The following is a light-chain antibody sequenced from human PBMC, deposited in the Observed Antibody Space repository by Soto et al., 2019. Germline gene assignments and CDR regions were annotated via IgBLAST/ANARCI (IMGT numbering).Light chain of an antibody. V-gene: IGLV2-8*01. CDR1: ISDVGTYNF. Sequence: QSVLTQPPSASESPGQSVTISCTGTISDVGTYNFVSWYQQHPGKAPKLMIYEVNKRPSGVPDRFSGSKSGNTASLTVSGLQAEDEADYYCSSFSGSNNAVIFGGGTQLTVL. CDR2: EVN. CDR3: SSFSGSNNAVI. J-gene: IGLJ2*01.